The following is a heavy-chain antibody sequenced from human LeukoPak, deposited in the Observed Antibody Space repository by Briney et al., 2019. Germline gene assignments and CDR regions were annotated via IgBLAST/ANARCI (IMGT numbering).Heavy chain of an antibody. V-gene: IGHV3-33*01. D-gene: IGHD3-10*01. CDR1: GFTFSSYG. CDR3: ARVFGNRNDFDY. Sequence: GGSLRLSCAASGFTFSSYGMHWVSQAPGKGLEWVAVIWYDGSNKYYADSVKGRFTISRDNAKNSLYLQMGSLRAEDTAVYYCARVFGNRNDFDYWGQGTLVTVSS. CDR2: IWYDGSNK. J-gene: IGHJ4*02.